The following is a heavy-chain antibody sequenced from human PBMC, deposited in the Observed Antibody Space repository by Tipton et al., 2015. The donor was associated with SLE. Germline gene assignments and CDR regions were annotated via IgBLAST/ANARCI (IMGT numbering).Heavy chain of an antibody. Sequence: TLSLTCTVSGGSISTYYWSWIRQPPGKGLEWIGYIYYSGSTNYNPSLKTRVTISVDTPKNQFSLKLSSVTAADTAVYYCARHMITGGEFDYWGQGTLVTVSS. J-gene: IGHJ4*02. CDR1: GGSISTYY. V-gene: IGHV4-59*08. CDR3: ARHMITGGEFDY. CDR2: IYYSGST. D-gene: IGHD3-16*01.